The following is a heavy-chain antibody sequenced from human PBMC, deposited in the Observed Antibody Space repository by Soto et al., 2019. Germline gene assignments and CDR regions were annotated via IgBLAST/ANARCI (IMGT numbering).Heavy chain of an antibody. Sequence: SETLSLTCTFSCGSIISYYWSWIRQPPGKGLEWIGYIYYSGSTNYNPSLKSRVTISVDMSKNQFSLKLSSVTAADTAVYYCARGIAARRRFDPWGQGTLVTVSS. CDR1: CGSIISYY. V-gene: IGHV4-59*01. J-gene: IGHJ5*02. D-gene: IGHD6-6*01. CDR2: IYYSGST. CDR3: ARGIAARRRFDP.